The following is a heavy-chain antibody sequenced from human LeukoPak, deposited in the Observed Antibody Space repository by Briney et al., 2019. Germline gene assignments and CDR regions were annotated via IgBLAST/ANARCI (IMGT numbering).Heavy chain of an antibody. D-gene: IGHD4-17*01. CDR1: GFTFSSYS. CDR2: ISSSSSYI. Sequence: GGSLRLSCAASGFTFSSYSMNWGREAPGKGLEWVSSISSSSSYIYYAHSVKGRFTISRDNAKNSLYLQMNSLRAEDTPVYYCARVMVTTLSLIDYWGQGTLVTVSS. CDR3: ARVMVTTLSLIDY. J-gene: IGHJ4*02. V-gene: IGHV3-21*01.